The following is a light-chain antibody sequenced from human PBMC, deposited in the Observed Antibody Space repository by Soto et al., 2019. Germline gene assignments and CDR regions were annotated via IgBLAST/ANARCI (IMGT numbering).Light chain of an antibody. CDR1: QGISSY. CDR2: ASS. Sequence: IQMTQSPSSLSASIGDRVSITCRASQGISSYLSWYQQKPVKAPKLLIYASSTLQSGVPSRFSGSGSGTEFTLTITSLQPDDFATYYCQQYNSYPWTFGQGTKVDIK. V-gene: IGKV1-9*01. CDR3: QQYNSYPWT. J-gene: IGKJ1*01.